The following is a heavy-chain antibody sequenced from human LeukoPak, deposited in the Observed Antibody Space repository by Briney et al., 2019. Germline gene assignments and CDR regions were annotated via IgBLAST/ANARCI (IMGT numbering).Heavy chain of an antibody. V-gene: IGHV3-11*01. Sequence: GGSLRLSCAASGFTFSDYYMSWIRQAPGKGLEWVSYISSSGTSIYYADSVKGRFTLSKDNAKNSLYLQMNSFRAEDTAVYYCARVLTGRYILTGYYNDYWGQGTLVTVSS. D-gene: IGHD3-9*01. CDR2: ISSSGTSI. CDR1: GFTFSDYY. J-gene: IGHJ4*02. CDR3: ARVLTGRYILTGYYNDY.